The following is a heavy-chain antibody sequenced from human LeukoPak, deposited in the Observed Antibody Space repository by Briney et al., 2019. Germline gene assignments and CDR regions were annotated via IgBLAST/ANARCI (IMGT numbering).Heavy chain of an antibody. CDR1: GYSFTSYW. D-gene: IGHD6-6*01. CDR3: XXSSSALSAFDY. Sequence: GESLKISCKGSGYSFTSYWIAWVRQMPGKGLECMGIIYPGDSDTRYSPSFQGQVTISADKSIYTPYLQWSSLKASASAMYYCXXSSSALSAFDYWGQGTLVTVS. CDR2: IYPGDSDT. V-gene: IGHV5-51*01. J-gene: IGHJ4*02.